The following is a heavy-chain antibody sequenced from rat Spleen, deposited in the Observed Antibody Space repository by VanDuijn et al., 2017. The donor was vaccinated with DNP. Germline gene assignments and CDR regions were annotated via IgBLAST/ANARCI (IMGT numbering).Heavy chain of an antibody. J-gene: IGHJ4*01. CDR1: GFSLTSYY. CDR3: AGGSPGDYAMDA. Sequence: QVQLKETGPGLVQPTQTLSITCTVSGFSLTSYYMQWVRQTPGKGLEWMGFIRSGGSTEYNSEFKSRLSISRDTSKNQVLLKMNSLKTEDTGVYYCAGGSPGDYAMDAWGQGTSVTVSS. D-gene: IGHD1-4*01. V-gene: IGHV2-65*01. CDR2: IRSGGST.